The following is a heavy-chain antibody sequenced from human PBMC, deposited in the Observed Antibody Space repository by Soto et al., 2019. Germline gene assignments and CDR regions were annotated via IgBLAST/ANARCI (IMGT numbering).Heavy chain of an antibody. J-gene: IGHJ5*02. CDR3: AGAWKYHDCALDP. Sequence: SETLSLTCTVSGSSISSSSYYWGWIRQPPGKGLEWIGSIYYSGSTYYNPSLKSRLTISVDTAKNQSSLKLTSVTAADTAMHYCAGAWKYHDCALDPCGEGTLVNVS. CDR1: GSSISSSSYY. V-gene: IGHV4-39*07. CDR2: IYYSGST. D-gene: IGHD1-7*01.